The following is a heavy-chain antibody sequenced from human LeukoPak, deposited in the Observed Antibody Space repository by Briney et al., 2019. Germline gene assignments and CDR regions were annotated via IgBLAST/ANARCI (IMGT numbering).Heavy chain of an antibody. CDR3: AKYSDYDLNY. D-gene: IGHD5-12*01. CDR2: IKQDGSEK. CDR1: GFTFSCCW. Sequence: PGGSLRPSCAASGFTFSCCWMSWVRQAPGKGLEWVANIKQDGSEKYYVDSVEGRFTISRDNAKNSLYLQMNSLRAEDTAVYYCAKYSDYDLNYWGQGTLVTVSS. J-gene: IGHJ4*02. V-gene: IGHV3-7*03.